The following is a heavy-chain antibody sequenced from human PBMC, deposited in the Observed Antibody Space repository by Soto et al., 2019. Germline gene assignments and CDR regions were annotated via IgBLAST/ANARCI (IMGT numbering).Heavy chain of an antibody. Sequence: LQMLPLRKTVADGKIIDFGCSWIRQPPGKGLEWIGYIYYSGSTNYNPSLKSRVTISVDTSKNQFSLKLSSVSAAETAVYYCARVPDRRGQGTLVTVSS. CDR1: DGKIIDFG. D-gene: IGHD2-2*01. CDR3: ARVPDR. CDR2: IYYSGST. J-gene: IGHJ5*02. V-gene: IGHV4-59*08.